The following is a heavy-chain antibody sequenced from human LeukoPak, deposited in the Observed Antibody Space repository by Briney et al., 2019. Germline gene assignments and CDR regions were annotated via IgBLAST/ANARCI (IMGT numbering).Heavy chain of an antibody. J-gene: IGHJ6*02. V-gene: IGHV3-74*01. CDR3: GRSHYYDSSGNFYYYYAMDV. Sequence: GGSLRLSCAASGFSLSSYWMLWVRQVPGKGLVWVSRINSDGTSVRYSDSVKGRFTISRDNAKNTLYLQMNSLRAEDTGVYYCGRSHYYDSSGNFYYYYAMDVWGQGTTVTVSS. CDR2: INSDGTSV. D-gene: IGHD3-22*01. CDR1: GFSLSSYW.